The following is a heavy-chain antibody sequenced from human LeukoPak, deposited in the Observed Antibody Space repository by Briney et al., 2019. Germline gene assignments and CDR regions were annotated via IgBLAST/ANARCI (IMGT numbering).Heavy chain of an antibody. Sequence: ASVKVSCKASGYTFTDYYMHWVRQAPGQGPEWMGWINPKSGGTNYAQKFQGRVTMTRDTSINTAYMELSRLSSDDTAVYYCARDLSYYGSGSYCFDYWGQGTLVIVSS. CDR2: INPKSGGT. CDR1: GYTFTDYY. CDR3: ARDLSYYGSGSYCFDY. D-gene: IGHD3-10*01. J-gene: IGHJ4*02. V-gene: IGHV1-2*02.